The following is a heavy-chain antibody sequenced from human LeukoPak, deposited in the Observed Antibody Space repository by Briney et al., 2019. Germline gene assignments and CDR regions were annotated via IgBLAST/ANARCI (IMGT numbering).Heavy chain of an antibody. CDR2: MNPNSGNT. CDR1: GYTFTSYD. V-gene: IGHV1-8*01. Sequence: ASVKVSCKASGYTFTSYDINWVRQATGQGLEWMGWMNPNSGNTGYAQKFQGRVTMTRNTSISTAYMELSSLRSEDTAVYYCAGGAMVRGVITVYYYYMDVWGKGTTVTVSS. CDR3: AGGAMVRGVITVYYYYMDV. D-gene: IGHD3-10*01. J-gene: IGHJ6*03.